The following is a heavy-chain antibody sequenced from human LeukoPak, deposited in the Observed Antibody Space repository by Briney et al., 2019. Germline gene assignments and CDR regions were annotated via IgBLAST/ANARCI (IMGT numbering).Heavy chain of an antibody. Sequence: GGSLRLSCAASGFTFTKYWMTWVRQAPGKGLEWVGNIKQDGSDKSYMDSVKGRFTISRDNTKNSVYLQMSSLRAEDTAVYYCARGVWGPEYWGQGTLVTVS. CDR3: ARGVWGPEY. D-gene: IGHD1-14*01. V-gene: IGHV3-7*01. CDR2: IKQDGSDK. CDR1: GFTFTKYW. J-gene: IGHJ4*02.